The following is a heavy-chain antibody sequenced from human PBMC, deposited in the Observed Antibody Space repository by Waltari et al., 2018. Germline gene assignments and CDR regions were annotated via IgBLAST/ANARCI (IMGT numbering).Heavy chain of an antibody. CDR3: AKGSGNSRPYYFDS. CDR2: ISGTST. V-gene: IGHV3-23*04. Sequence: EVQLEESGGGLVQPGGCLRLSCADFGFPFSSLAMGWVRPAPGKGVEWISAISGTSTYYADSVKGRFTISRDNSLYLEMNSLRAEDTAIYYCAKGSGNSRPYYFDSWGQGTLVTVSS. J-gene: IGHJ4*02. CDR1: GFPFSSLA. D-gene: IGHD1-26*01.